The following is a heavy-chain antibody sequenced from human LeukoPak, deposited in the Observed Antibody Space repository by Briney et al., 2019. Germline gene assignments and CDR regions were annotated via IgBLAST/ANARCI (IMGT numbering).Heavy chain of an antibody. J-gene: IGHJ4*02. CDR2: INPSGGST. V-gene: IGHV1-46*01. D-gene: IGHD2-2*01. CDR1: GYTFTSYY. CDR3: ARDGNLGSTSCYFDY. Sequence: ASVKVSCKASGYTFTSYYMHWVRQALGQGLEWMGIINPSGGSTSYAQKFQGRVTMTRDTSTSTVYMELSSLRSEGTAVYYCARDGNLGSTSCYFDYWGLGTLVTVSS.